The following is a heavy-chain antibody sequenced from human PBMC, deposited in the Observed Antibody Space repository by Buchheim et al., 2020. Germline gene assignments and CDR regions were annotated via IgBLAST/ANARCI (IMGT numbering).Heavy chain of an antibody. Sequence: QVQLQESGPGLVKPSETLSLTCTVSGGSISSYYWSWIRQPPGKGLEWIGYIYYSGSTNYNPSLKSRVTISVDTSKNQFSLKLSSVTAADTAVYYCARDSDGHSYGVFDYWGQGTL. D-gene: IGHD5-18*01. V-gene: IGHV4-59*01. CDR1: GGSISSYY. CDR2: IYYSGST. CDR3: ARDSDGHSYGVFDY. J-gene: IGHJ4*02.